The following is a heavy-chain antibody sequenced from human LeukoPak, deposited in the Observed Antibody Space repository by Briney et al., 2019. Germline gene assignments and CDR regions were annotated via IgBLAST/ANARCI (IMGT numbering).Heavy chain of an antibody. CDR1: GGSFSGYY. V-gene: IGHV4-34*01. D-gene: IGHD2-8*01. Sequence: PSETLSLTCAVYGGSFSGYYWSWIRQPPGKGLEWIGEINHSGSTNYNASLKSRVTISVDTSKNQFSLKLSSVTAADTAVYYCARDLAGYCTNGVCIWGQGTLVTVSS. J-gene: IGHJ4*02. CDR2: INHSGST. CDR3: ARDLAGYCTNGVCI.